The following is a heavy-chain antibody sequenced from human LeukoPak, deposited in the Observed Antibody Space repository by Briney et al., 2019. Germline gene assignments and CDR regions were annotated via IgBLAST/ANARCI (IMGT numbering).Heavy chain of an antibody. V-gene: IGHV3-23*01. CDR2: ISATGGTT. CDR1: GFSFSSNA. D-gene: IGHD2-21*01. Sequence: GGSLRLSCVASGFSFSSNAMSWVRQAPGKGLEWVAGISATGGTTWHADFVRGRFTISRDSSKNTLYLQMNSLRVEDTAVYYCVKDRIVVVYGVGAFDIWGPGTGVTVSS. CDR3: VKDRIVVVYGVGAFDI. J-gene: IGHJ3*02.